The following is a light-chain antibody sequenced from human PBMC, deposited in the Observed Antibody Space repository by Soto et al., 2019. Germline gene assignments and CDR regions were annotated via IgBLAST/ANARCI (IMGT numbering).Light chain of an antibody. V-gene: IGLV2-8*01. CDR2: EVS. J-gene: IGLJ2*01. Sequence: QSALTQPHSASGSPGQSVTISCTGTSSDVGGYNFVSWYQQHPGKAPKLMIYEVSERPSGVPDRFSGSKSGNTASLTVSGRKAEDEADYYCSSYAGSNIVVFGGGTKLTVL. CDR3: SSYAGSNIVV. CDR1: SSDVGGYNF.